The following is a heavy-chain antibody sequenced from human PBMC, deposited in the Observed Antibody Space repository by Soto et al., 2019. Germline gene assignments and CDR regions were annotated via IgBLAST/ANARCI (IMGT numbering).Heavy chain of an antibody. J-gene: IGHJ5*02. V-gene: IGHV1-18*01. CDR2: ISAYNGNT. CDR1: GYTFTIYG. D-gene: IGHD1-1*01. CDR3: ARVGDGYNYNWFDP. Sequence: ASVKVSCKASGYTFTIYGISWVRKAPGQGLEWMGWISAYNGNTNYAQKLQGRVTMTTDTSTSTAYMELRSLRSDDTAVYYCARVGDGYNYNWFDPWGQGTLVTVSS.